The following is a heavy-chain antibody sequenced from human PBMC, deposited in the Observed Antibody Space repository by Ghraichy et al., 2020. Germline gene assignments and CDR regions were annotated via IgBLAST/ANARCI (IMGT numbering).Heavy chain of an antibody. J-gene: IGHJ3*02. CDR3: AKIGEVVVAANQAAFDI. CDR2: ISGSGGST. CDR1: GFTFSSYA. V-gene: IGHV3-23*01. D-gene: IGHD2-15*01. Sequence: GGSLRLSCAASGFTFSSYAMSWVRQAPGKGLEWVSAISGSGGSTYYADSVKGRFTISRDNSKNTLYLQMNSLRAEDTAVYYCAKIGEVVVAANQAAFDIWGQGTMVTVSS.